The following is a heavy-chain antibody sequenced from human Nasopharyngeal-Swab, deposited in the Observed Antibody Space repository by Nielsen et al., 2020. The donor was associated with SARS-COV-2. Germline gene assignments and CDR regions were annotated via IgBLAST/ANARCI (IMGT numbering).Heavy chain of an antibody. CDR3: ARVGGLWSAGFYYYYMDV. CDR2: TNHSGST. Sequence: PGKGLEWIGETNHSGSTNYNPSLKSRVTISVDTSKNQFSLKLSSVTAADTAVYYCARVGGLWSAGFYYYYMDVWGKGTTVTVSS. J-gene: IGHJ6*03. V-gene: IGHV4-34*01. D-gene: IGHD3-3*01.